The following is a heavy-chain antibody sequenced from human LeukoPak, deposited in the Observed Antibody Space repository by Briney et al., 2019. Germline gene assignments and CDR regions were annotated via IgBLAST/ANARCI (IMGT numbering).Heavy chain of an antibody. V-gene: IGHV3-7*01. CDR3: ARDRYCSGGSCYEGGFDY. CDR1: GFTFSNYW. D-gene: IGHD2-15*01. CDR2: IKQDGSQK. Sequence: GGSLRLSCAASGFTFSNYWVTWIRQAPGKGLEWVANIKQDGSQKFYVDSVKGRFTISRDNAKNSLYLQMNSLRAEDTAVYYCARDRYCSGGSCYEGGFDYWGQGTLVTVSS. J-gene: IGHJ4*02.